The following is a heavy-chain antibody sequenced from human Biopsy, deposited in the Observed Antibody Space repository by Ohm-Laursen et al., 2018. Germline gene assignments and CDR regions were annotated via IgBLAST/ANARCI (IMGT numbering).Heavy chain of an antibody. CDR2: IYHTGST. D-gene: IGHD5-12*01. J-gene: IGHJ4*02. CDR3: ARADIVTTIVDY. Sequence: TLSLTCTVSGDSISSGGNYWSWIRQFPGKGLEWIAYIYHTGSTYYNPSLKSRLSIAIDTSKNPFSVSLRSVTAEDTAVYYCARADIVTTIVDYWGQGTLVTVSS. CDR1: GDSISSGGNY. V-gene: IGHV4-31*03.